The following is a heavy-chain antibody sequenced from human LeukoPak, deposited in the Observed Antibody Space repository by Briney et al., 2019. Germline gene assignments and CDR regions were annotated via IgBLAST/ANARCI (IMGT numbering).Heavy chain of an antibody. D-gene: IGHD6-13*01. CDR2: IYPSGST. J-gene: IGHJ4*02. Sequence: SETLSLTCSVSGDSISSGSFYWSWIRQPAGRGLEWIGRIYPSGSTNYNPSLKSRVTISLDTSKNQFSLKLSSVTAADTAVYYCARDVLAAPGTFDYWGQGALVTVSS. CDR3: ARDVLAAPGTFDY. V-gene: IGHV4-61*02. CDR1: GDSISSGSFY.